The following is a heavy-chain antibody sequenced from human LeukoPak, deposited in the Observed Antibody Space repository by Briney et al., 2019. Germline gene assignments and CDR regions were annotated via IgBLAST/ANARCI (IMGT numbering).Heavy chain of an antibody. CDR2: ISSSGSTI. CDR3: ARGFLAVPAAIGQEY. Sequence: GGSLRLSCAASGFTFSDYYMSWIRQAPGKGLEWVSYISSSGSTIYYADSVKGRFTISRDNARNSLYLQMNSLRAEDTAVYYCARGFLAVPAAIGQEYWGQGTLVTVSS. V-gene: IGHV3-11*01. D-gene: IGHD2-2*01. CDR1: GFTFSDYY. J-gene: IGHJ4*02.